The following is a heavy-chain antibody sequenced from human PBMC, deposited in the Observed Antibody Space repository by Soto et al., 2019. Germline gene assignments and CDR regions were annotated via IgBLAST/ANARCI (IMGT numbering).Heavy chain of an antibody. J-gene: IGHJ4*02. D-gene: IGHD5-18*01. V-gene: IGHV4-59*08. Sequence: PSETLSLTCTVSGGSISSYYWSWIRQPPGKGLEWIGYIYFSGGTNYNPSLKSRVTISVDNSKNTLYLQMNSLRAEDTAVYYCTKAVHGYSPRPDYWGQGTLVTVSS. CDR2: IYFSGGT. CDR3: TKAVHGYSPRPDY. CDR1: GGSISSYY.